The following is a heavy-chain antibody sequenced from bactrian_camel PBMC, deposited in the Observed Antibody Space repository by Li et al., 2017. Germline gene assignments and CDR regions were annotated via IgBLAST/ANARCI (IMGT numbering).Heavy chain of an antibody. CDR2: ISLDDGST. CDR1: GYTNSPSC. Sequence: VQLVESGGGLVQPGGSLRLSCTASGYTNSPSCMSWFRQAPGKELEWVSAEWVSAISLDDGSTDYADSVKGRFTLSQDNAKKTVYLQMNSLKPEDTAMYYCAASGTVVAGTFCALLSRRRYKNWGQGTQVNVS. CDR3: AASGTVVAGTFCALLSRRRYKN. J-gene: IGHJ4*01. D-gene: IGHD6*01. V-gene: IGHV3S40*01.